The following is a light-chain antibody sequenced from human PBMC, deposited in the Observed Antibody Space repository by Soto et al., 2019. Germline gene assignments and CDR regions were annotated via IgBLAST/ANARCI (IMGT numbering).Light chain of an antibody. CDR2: DAS. J-gene: IGKJ1*01. CDR1: QSVSVH. CDR3: VQRTTWPWT. Sequence: EIVLTQSPGTLSLSPGERATLSCRASQSVSVHLAWYQQKPGQAPRLLIYDASNRATGIPARFSGSGSGTDFTLTISSREHEDVAVYHCVQRTTWPWTCGQGSKVEIK. V-gene: IGKV3-11*01.